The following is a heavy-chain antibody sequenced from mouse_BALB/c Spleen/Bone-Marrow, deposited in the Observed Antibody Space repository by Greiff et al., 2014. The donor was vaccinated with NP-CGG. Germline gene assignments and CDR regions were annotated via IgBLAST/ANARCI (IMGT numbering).Heavy chain of an antibody. CDR2: ISSGGSYT. D-gene: IGHD1-1*01. CDR3: ARPHYYGSSWFAY. Sequence: DVQLVESGGGLVKPGGSLKLSCAASGFTFSSYAMSWVRQTPEKRLEWVATISSGGSYTYYPDSVKGRFTISRDNAKNTLYLQMSSLRSEDTAMYCFARPHYYGSSWFAYWGQGTLVTVSA. V-gene: IGHV5-9-3*01. CDR1: GFTFSSYA. J-gene: IGHJ3*01.